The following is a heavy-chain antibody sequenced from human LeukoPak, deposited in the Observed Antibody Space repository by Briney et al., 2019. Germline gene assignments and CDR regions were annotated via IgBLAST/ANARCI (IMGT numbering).Heavy chain of an antibody. D-gene: IGHD3-10*01. V-gene: IGHV3-9*01. Sequence: PGGSLRLSCAASGFTFDDYAMHWVRQAPGKGLEWVSGISWNSGSMDYADSVKGRFTISRDNAKNSLYLQMNSLRAEDTAVYYCARSPLRGAPNWGQGTLVTVSS. CDR3: ARSPLRGAPN. CDR1: GFTFDDYA. J-gene: IGHJ4*02. CDR2: ISWNSGSM.